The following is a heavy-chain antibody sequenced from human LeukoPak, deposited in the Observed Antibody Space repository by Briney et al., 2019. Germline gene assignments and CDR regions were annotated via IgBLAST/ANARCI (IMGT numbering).Heavy chain of an antibody. Sequence: GGSLRLSCAASGFTFSSYAMSWVRQAPGKGLEWVSAIRGSGGSTYYADSVKGRFTISRDNSQNTLYLQMNSLSAEDTAVYYCAKVTGYSDYWGQGTLVTVSS. V-gene: IGHV3-23*01. CDR2: IRGSGGST. CDR3: AKVTGYSDY. CDR1: GFTFSSYA. J-gene: IGHJ4*02. D-gene: IGHD3-22*01.